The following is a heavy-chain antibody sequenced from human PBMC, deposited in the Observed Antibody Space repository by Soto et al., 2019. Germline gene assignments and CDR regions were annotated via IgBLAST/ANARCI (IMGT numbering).Heavy chain of an antibody. D-gene: IGHD5-12*01. Sequence: PSETLSLTCAVSGGSISSSNWWSWVRQPPGKGLEWIGEIYHSGSTNYNPSLKSRVTISVDKSKNQFSLKLSSVTAADTAVYYCAGVYSGYENWLDPWGQGTLVTVSS. V-gene: IGHV4-4*02. CDR2: IYHSGST. J-gene: IGHJ5*02. CDR1: GGSISSSNW. CDR3: AGVYSGYENWLDP.